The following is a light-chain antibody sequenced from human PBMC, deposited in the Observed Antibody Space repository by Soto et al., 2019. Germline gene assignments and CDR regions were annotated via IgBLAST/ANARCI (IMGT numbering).Light chain of an antibody. CDR2: AAS. J-gene: IGKJ4*01. CDR1: QSISSY. CDR3: QQSYTTLALT. Sequence: DIQMTQSPSSLSASVGDRVTITCRASQSISSYLNWYQQKPGKAPNLLIYAASTLQSGVPSRFSGSGSGTEFTLTISSLQPEDFATYYCQQSYTTLALTFGGGTKVEIK. V-gene: IGKV1-39*01.